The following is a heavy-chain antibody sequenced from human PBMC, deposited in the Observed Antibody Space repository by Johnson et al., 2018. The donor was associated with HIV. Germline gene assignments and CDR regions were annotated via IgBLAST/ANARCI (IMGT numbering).Heavy chain of an antibody. Sequence: VQLVESGGGFIQPGGSLRLSCAASAFTVSSNYMSWVRQAPGKGLEWVSIIYPGGSTYYTDSVKGRFTISRDNSKNTLYLQMNSLRAEDTAAYYCARDGLRLGVVSAFDIWGQGTMVTVSS. V-gene: IGHV3-53*01. CDR2: IYPGGST. CDR3: ARDGLRLGVVSAFDI. CDR1: AFTVSSNY. D-gene: IGHD3-3*01. J-gene: IGHJ3*02.